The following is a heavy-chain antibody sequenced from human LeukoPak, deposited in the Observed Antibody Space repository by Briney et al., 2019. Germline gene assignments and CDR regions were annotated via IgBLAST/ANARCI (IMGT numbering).Heavy chain of an antibody. CDR2: IYYSETT. J-gene: IGHJ4*02. D-gene: IGHD4-17*01. Sequence: SETLSLTCTVSGGSITRNYWNWIRQPPGKGLEWIGNIYYSETTNYNPSLKSRVSISVDTSKNQFSLTLTSVTAADTAVYYCARVHGDFVDGIDYWGQGTLVTVSS. CDR1: GGSITRNY. CDR3: ARVHGDFVDGIDY. V-gene: IGHV4-59*13.